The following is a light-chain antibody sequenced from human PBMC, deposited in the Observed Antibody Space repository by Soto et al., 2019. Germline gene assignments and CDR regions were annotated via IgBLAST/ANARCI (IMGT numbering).Light chain of an antibody. CDR3: QHYNSYSEA. Sequence: EIVLTQSPGTLSLSPGERATLSCRSSQSVSSSYLAWYQQKPGQAPRLLIYGASSRDTGIPDRFSGSGSGTDFTLTISSLQPDDFATYYCQHYNSYSEAFGQGTKVDIK. V-gene: IGKV3-20*01. CDR2: GAS. CDR1: QSVSSSY. J-gene: IGKJ1*01.